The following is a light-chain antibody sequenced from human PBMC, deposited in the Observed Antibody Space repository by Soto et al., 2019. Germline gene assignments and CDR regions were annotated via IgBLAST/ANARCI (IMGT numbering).Light chain of an antibody. CDR3: QQSYSTPRIT. CDR1: QSISSY. CDR2: AAS. V-gene: IGKV1-39*01. Sequence: DLQMTQSPSSLSASVGDRVTITCRASQSISSYLNWYQQKPRKAPKLLIYAASSLQSGVPSRFSANGSATNVTLTISSLQPDDFATYYCQQSYSTPRITFGQGTRLEIK. J-gene: IGKJ5*01.